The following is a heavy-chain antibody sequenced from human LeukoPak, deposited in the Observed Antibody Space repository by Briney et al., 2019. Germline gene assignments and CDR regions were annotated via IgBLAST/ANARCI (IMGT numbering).Heavy chain of an antibody. CDR1: GFIVSSYY. J-gene: IGHJ6*02. CDR3: ARDYGRSRDYGMDV. Sequence: GGSLRLSCAASGFIVSSYYMNWVRQAPGKGLVWVSRINSDGSSTTYADSVKGRFTISRDNAKNTLYLQMNSLRAEDTAVYYCARDYGRSRDYGMDVWGQGTTVTVSS. V-gene: IGHV3-74*01. CDR2: INSDGSST. D-gene: IGHD3-10*01.